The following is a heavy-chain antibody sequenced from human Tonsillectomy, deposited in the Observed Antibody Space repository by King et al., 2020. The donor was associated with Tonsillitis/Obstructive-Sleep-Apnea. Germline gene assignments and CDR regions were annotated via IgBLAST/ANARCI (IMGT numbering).Heavy chain of an antibody. CDR2: ISYDGIKK. Sequence: VQLVESGGGVVQPGRSLRLSCAASGFTFNSYSMHWVRQAPGKGLEWVALISYDGIKKYYADSVKGRFTISRDNSKNTLSLQMNSLRDDDTAGYYCSTIWGGYDKGGFDYWGQGTLVTVSS. CDR1: GFTFNSYS. CDR3: STIWGGYDKGGFDY. J-gene: IGHJ4*02. V-gene: IGHV3-30*04. D-gene: IGHD5-12*01.